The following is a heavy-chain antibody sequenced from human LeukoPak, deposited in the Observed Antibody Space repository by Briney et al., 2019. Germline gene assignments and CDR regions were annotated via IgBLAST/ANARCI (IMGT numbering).Heavy chain of an antibody. V-gene: IGHV1-69*13. CDR1: GGTFSSYA. D-gene: IGHD5-18*01. CDR3: ARDHVQLGFDY. Sequence: ASVKVSCKASGGTFSSYAISWVRQAPGQGLEWMEGIIPIFGTANYAQKFQGRVTITADESTSTAYMELSSLRSEDTAVYYCARDHVQLGFDYWGQGTLVTVSS. CDR2: IIPIFGTA. J-gene: IGHJ4*02.